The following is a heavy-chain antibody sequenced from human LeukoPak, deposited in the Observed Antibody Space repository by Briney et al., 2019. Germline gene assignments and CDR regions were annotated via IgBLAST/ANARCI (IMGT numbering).Heavy chain of an antibody. CDR1: GFTFSSYA. D-gene: IGHD1-26*01. CDR3: AKDRTVGASYWYFDL. CDR2: ISGSGGST. V-gene: IGHV3-23*01. J-gene: IGHJ2*01. Sequence: GGSLRLSCAASGFTFSSYAMTWVRQAPGKGLEWVSVISGSGGSTDYADPVKGRFTISRDSSRNTLFLHMNTLRAEDTAIYYRAKDRTVGASYWYFDLWGRGTLVTVSS.